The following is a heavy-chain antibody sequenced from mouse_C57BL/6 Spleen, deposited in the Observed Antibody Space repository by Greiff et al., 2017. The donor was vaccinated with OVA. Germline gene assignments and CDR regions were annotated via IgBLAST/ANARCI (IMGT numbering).Heavy chain of an antibody. J-gene: IGHJ1*03. CDR2: FHPYNDDT. CDR1: GYTFTTYP. Sequence: VQLQASGAELVKPGASVKMSCKASGYTFTTYPIEWMKQNHGKSLEWIGNFHPYNDDTKYNEKFKGKATLTVEKSSSTVYLELSRLTSDDSAVYYCARGNSYGDWYFDVWGTGTTVTVSS. CDR3: ARGNSYGDWYFDV. V-gene: IGHV1-47*01. D-gene: IGHD1-1*02.